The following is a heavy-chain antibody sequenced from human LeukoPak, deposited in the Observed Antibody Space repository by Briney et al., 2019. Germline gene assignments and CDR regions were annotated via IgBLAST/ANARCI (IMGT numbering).Heavy chain of an antibody. Sequence: PSETLSLTCAVYGGSFSGYYWSWLRQPPGKGLEWIGEINHSGSTNYNPSLTSRVTISVDTSKNRFSLKLSSVTAAATAVYYCAREYFWTGYYDYWGQGTLVTVSS. CDR3: AREYFWTGYYDY. CDR1: GGSFSGYY. V-gene: IGHV4-34*01. J-gene: IGHJ4*02. D-gene: IGHD3/OR15-3a*01. CDR2: INHSGST.